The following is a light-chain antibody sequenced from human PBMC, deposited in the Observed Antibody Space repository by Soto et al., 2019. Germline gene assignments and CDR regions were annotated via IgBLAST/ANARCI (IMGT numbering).Light chain of an antibody. CDR1: QSVSSY. CDR3: QQRTNWPFT. Sequence: VLTQSPATLSLSPGEIATLSCRASQSVSSYLAWYQQKPGQAPRLLIYDTSNRATGIPARFSGSGSGTDFTLTIISLEPEDFAIYYCQQRTNWPFTFGGGTKVAIK. J-gene: IGKJ4*01. CDR2: DTS. V-gene: IGKV3-11*01.